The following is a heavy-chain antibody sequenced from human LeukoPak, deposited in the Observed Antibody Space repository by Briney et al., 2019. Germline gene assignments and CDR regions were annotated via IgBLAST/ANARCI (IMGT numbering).Heavy chain of an antibody. D-gene: IGHD1-26*01. Sequence: SETLSLTCTVSGGSISSSSYYWGWIRQPPGKGLEWIGSIYYSGSTYYNPSLKSRVTISVDTSKNQFSLKLSSVTAADTAVYYCARAIEVGAMTPFDCWGQGTLVTVSS. CDR3: ARAIEVGAMTPFDC. CDR2: IYYSGST. J-gene: IGHJ4*02. V-gene: IGHV4-39*01. CDR1: GGSISSSSYY.